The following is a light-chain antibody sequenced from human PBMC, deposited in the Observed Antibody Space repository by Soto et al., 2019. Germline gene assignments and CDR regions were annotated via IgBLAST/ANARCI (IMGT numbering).Light chain of an antibody. Sequence: DIVMTQSPATLSVSPGERATLSCRASQSVASNLAWYQQRPGQAPRLLIYGASTRATGVPVRFSGSGSGTEFTLTISSLQSEDFAVYYCHHYNIWPHTFGGGTKVEIK. V-gene: IGKV3-15*01. CDR1: QSVASN. CDR2: GAS. CDR3: HHYNIWPHT. J-gene: IGKJ4*01.